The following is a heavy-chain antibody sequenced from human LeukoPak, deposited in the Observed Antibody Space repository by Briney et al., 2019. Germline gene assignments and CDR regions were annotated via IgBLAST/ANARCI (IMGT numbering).Heavy chain of an antibody. CDR3: ARHLHDPTFDF. J-gene: IGHJ4*02. CDR2: IEYSEKT. V-gene: IGHV4-39*01. CDR1: GGSISSGSISSSNYY. Sequence: SETLSFTCVVSGGSISSGSISSSNYYWAWLRQPPGKGLEWIGSIEYSEKTYYNPSLRGRVSIFVDASKTRFSLNLNFVTAADTAMYYCARHLHDPTFDFWGQGTLVTVSS.